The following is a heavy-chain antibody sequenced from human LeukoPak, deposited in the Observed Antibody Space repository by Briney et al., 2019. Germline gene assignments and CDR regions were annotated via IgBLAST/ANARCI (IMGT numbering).Heavy chain of an antibody. CDR3: ARRYYYGSGIIY. Sequence: SETLSLTCAVYGGSFSGYYWSWIRQPPGKGLEWIGEINHSGSTNYNPSLKSRVTISVDTSKNQFSLKLSSVTAADTAVYYCARRYYYGSGIIYWGQGTLVTVSS. V-gene: IGHV4-34*01. J-gene: IGHJ4*02. CDR1: GGSFSGYY. D-gene: IGHD3-10*01. CDR2: INHSGST.